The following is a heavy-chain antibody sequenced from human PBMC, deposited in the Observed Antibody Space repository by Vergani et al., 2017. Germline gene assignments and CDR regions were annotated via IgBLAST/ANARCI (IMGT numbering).Heavy chain of an antibody. D-gene: IGHD3-22*01. Sequence: EVQLLESGGGLVQPGGSLRLSCAASGLTFRSNAMSWVRQAPGKGLEWVSASSGSGGSTYYADSVKGRFTISRDNSKNTLYLQMNSLRAEDTAVYYCAKRGALYYYDSSGYYNILVKVTDWYFDLWGRGTLVTVSS. CDR1: GLTFRSNA. CDR3: AKRGALYYYDSSGYYNILVKVTDWYFDL. V-gene: IGHV3-23*01. CDR2: SSGSGGST. J-gene: IGHJ2*01.